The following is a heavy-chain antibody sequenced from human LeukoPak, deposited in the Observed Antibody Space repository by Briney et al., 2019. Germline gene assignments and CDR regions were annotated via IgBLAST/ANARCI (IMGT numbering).Heavy chain of an antibody. CDR3: ARHRAYSSSSPFDY. J-gene: IGHJ4*02. CDR1: GGSISSLY. CDR2: TYYTGST. Sequence: SETLSLTCSVSGGSISSLYWSWIRQPPGKGLEWIGYTYYTGSTNYNPSLKSRVTMFVDMSKNQFSLGLSSVTAADTAVYYCARHRAYSSSSPFDYWGQGTLVTVSS. V-gene: IGHV4-59*08. D-gene: IGHD6-6*01.